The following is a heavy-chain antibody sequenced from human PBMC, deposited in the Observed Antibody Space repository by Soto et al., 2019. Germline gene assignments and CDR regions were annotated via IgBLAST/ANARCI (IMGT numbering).Heavy chain of an antibody. V-gene: IGHV4-31*03. J-gene: IGHJ4*02. D-gene: IGHD4-17*01. CDR3: ARMSGTDYVPDY. Sequence: QVQLQESGPRLVEASQTLSLTCTVSNASITSSGYYWSWVRQPPGKRLEWIGYFYHSGSTFYSPSLQSRMTMSVDTSKTQFSLTLRSVTAADTAVYHCARMSGTDYVPDYWGQGTLVTVAS. CDR2: FYHSGST. CDR1: NASITSSGYY.